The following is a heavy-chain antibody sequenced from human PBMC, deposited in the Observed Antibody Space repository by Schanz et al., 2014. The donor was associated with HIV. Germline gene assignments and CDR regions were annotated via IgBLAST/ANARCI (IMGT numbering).Heavy chain of an antibody. CDR2: IKEDGSEK. V-gene: IGHV3-7*01. CDR3: ARDGGEV. D-gene: IGHD3-16*01. J-gene: IGHJ6*02. CDR1: GFTFSRYW. Sequence: PGGSLRLSCAASGFTFSRYWMTWLRQAPGKGLEWVANIKEDGSEKYHADSVKGRFTISRDNAKNSLFLQMESLRAEDTAVYYCARDGGEVWGQGTTVTVSS.